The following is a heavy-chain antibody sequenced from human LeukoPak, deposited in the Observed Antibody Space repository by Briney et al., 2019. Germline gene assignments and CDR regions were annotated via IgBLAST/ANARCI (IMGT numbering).Heavy chain of an antibody. CDR2: INPNSGGT. D-gene: IGHD3-10*01. Sequence: ASVKVSCKASGYTFTGYYIHWVRQAPGQGLEWMGWINPNSGGTNYAQKFQGRVTMTRDTSISTAYMELSRLRSDDTAVNYCARGSSFRGVIIDWGQGTLVTVSS. J-gene: IGHJ4*02. CDR1: GYTFTGYY. CDR3: ARGSSFRGVIID. V-gene: IGHV1-2*02.